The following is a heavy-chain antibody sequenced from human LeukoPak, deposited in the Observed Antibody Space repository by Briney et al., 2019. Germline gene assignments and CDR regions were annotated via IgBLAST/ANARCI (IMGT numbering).Heavy chain of an antibody. Sequence: GGSLRLSCAASGFTFSSYGMHWVRQAPGKGLEWVAFIRYDGSNKYYADSVKGRFTISRDNSKNTLYLQMNSLRAEDMAVYYCAKDLRALLQLLKYAFDIWGQGTMVTVSS. CDR2: IRYDGSNK. J-gene: IGHJ3*02. CDR3: AKDLRALLQLLKYAFDI. D-gene: IGHD2-2*01. CDR1: GFTFSSYG. V-gene: IGHV3-30*02.